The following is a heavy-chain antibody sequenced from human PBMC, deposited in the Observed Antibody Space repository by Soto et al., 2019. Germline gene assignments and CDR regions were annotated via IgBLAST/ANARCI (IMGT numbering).Heavy chain of an antibody. CDR3: ARAKDILTGSAITPAHYYYYYGMDA. J-gene: IGHJ6*02. Sequence: SVKVSRTAFAGPFISYAIIWGRRAPGQGLEWMGGIIPIFGTANYAQKFQGRVTITADESTSTAYMELSSLRSEDTAVYYCARAKDILTGSAITPAHYYYYYGMDAWGQGTTVTVSS. V-gene: IGHV1-69*13. CDR2: IIPIFGTA. CDR1: AGPFISYA. D-gene: IGHD3-9*01.